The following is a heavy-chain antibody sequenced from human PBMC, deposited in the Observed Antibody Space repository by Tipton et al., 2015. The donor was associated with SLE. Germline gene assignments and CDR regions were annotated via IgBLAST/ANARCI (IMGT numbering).Heavy chain of an antibody. CDR3: ARGHASGWSDSLSY. V-gene: IGHV1-18*01. CDR2: ISAYNGYT. CDR1: GYTFISYG. D-gene: IGHD6-19*01. J-gene: IGHJ4*02. Sequence: QSGPEVKKPGASVKVSCKASGYTFISYGISWVRQAPGQGLEWMGWISAYNGYTNYAQKFQGRVTMTTDTSTSTAYMELRSLRSDDTAVYYCARGHASGWSDSLSYWGLGTLVTVSS.